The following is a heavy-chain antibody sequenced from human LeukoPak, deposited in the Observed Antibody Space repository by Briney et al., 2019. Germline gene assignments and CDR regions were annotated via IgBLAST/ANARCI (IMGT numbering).Heavy chain of an antibody. V-gene: IGHV3-66*01. J-gene: IGHJ6*02. CDR1: GFTFSTYA. CDR2: IYSGGST. CDR3: ASTLGSGWYYYGMDV. D-gene: IGHD6-19*01. Sequence: GGSLRLSCAASGFTFSTYAMTWLRQAPGKGLEWVSVIYSGGSTYYADSVKGRFTISRDNSKNTLYPQMNSLRAEDTAVYYCASTLGSGWYYYGMDVWGQGTTVTVSS.